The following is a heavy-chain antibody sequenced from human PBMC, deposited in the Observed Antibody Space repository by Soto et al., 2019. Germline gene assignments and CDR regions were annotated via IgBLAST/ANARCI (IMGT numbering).Heavy chain of an antibody. J-gene: IGHJ3*02. V-gene: IGHV1-46*01. CDR3: ARDLNDSSGLHHDAFDI. Sequence: QVQLVQSGAEVKKPGASVKVSCKASGYTFTSYYMHWVRQAPGQGLEWMGIINPSGGSTSYAQKFQGRVTRTRDTSTSTVYMELSSLRSEDTAVYYCARDLNDSSGLHHDAFDIWGQVTMVTVSS. CDR2: INPSGGST. CDR1: GYTFTSYY. D-gene: IGHD3-22*01.